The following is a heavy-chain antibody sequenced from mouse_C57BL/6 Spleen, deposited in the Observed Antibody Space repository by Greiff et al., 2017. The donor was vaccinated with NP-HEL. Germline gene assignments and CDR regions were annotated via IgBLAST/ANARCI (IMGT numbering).Heavy chain of an antibody. CDR3: ARNACGWYFDV. V-gene: IGHV2-2*01. Sequence: QVQLQESGPGLVQPSQSLSITCTVSGFSLTSYGVHWVRQSPGQGLEWLGVIWSGGSTDYNAAFISRLSISKDNSKSQVFFKMNSLQADDSAIYYCARNACGWYFDVWGTGTTVTVSS. CDR2: IWSGGST. CDR1: GFSLTSYG. J-gene: IGHJ1*03.